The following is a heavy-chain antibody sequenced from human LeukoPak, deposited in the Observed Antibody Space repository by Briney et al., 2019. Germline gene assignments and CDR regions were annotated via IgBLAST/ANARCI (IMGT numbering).Heavy chain of an antibody. CDR1: GGSISSGGYY. J-gene: IGHJ4*02. CDR2: ICYSGST. V-gene: IGHV4-31*03. D-gene: IGHD3-16*02. CDR3: ARAFNDYVWGSYRYYFDY. Sequence: SETLSLTCTVSGGSISSGGYYWSWVRQHPGKGLEWIGYICYSGSTYYNPSLKSRVTISVDTSKNQFSLKLSSVTAADTAVYYCARAFNDYVWGSYRYYFDYWGQGTLVTVSS.